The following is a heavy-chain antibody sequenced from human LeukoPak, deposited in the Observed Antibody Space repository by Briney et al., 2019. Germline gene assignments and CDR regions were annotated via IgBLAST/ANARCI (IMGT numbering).Heavy chain of an antibody. D-gene: IGHD3-22*01. V-gene: IGHV4-34*01. CDR1: GGSFSGYY. CDR2: INHSGST. CDR3: ARGTKPDYYDSSGYYYDGWFDP. Sequence: SETLSHTCAVYGGSFSGYYWSWIRQPPGKGLEWIGEINHSGSTNYNPSLKSRVTISVDSSKNQFSLKLSSVTAADTAVYYCARGTKPDYYDSSGYYYDGWFDPWGQGTLVTVSS. J-gene: IGHJ5*02.